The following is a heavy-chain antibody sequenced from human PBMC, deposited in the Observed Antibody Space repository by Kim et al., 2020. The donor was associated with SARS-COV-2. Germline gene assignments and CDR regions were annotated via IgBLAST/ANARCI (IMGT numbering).Heavy chain of an antibody. CDR2: IWYDGSKK. Sequence: GGSLRLSCAASGFTFSSSGMHWVRQAPGKGLEWVAVIWYDGSKKYYADSVKGRFTISRDNSKSTLYLQMNSLRVEDTAVYFCAKGGSGSGLSLTHWGQGARVTVSS. J-gene: IGHJ4*02. D-gene: IGHD6-19*01. CDR3: AKGGSGSGLSLTH. CDR1: GFTFSSSG. V-gene: IGHV3-33*06.